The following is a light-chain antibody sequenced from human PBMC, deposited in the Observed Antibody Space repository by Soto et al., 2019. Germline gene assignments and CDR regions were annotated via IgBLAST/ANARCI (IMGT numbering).Light chain of an antibody. CDR3: SSYTRSSILDV. J-gene: IGLJ1*01. CDR2: DVS. V-gene: IGLV2-14*01. CDR1: SSDVGGYNY. Sequence: QSVLTQPASVSGSPGQSITISCTGTSSDVGGYNYVSWYQQHPGKAPKLMIYDVSNRPSGVSNRFSGSKSGNTASLTISGLQAEDEADYYCSSYTRSSILDVFGTGRKVTVL.